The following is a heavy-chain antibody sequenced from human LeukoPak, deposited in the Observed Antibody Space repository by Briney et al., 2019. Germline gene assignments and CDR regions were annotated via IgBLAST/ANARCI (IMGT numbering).Heavy chain of an antibody. CDR1: GFTFGSYA. Sequence: PGGSLRLSCAASGFTFGSYAMSWVRQAPGKGLEWVSSISGSGGSTFYADSVKGRFTISRDNSKNTLYLQMNSLRAEDTAVYYCAKMGRGSGSYYNEFDYWGQGTLVTVSS. CDR3: AKMGRGSGSYYNEFDY. D-gene: IGHD3-10*01. V-gene: IGHV3-23*01. CDR2: ISGSGGST. J-gene: IGHJ4*02.